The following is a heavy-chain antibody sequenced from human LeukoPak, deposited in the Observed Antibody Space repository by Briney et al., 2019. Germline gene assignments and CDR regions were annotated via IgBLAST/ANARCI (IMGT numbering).Heavy chain of an antibody. D-gene: IGHD2-8*02. V-gene: IGHV4-39*07. CDR1: GGSISSSSYY. J-gene: IGHJ4*02. CDR2: IYYSGST. CDR3: AKAPLGRCTGAICYSFDY. Sequence: ASETLSLTCTVSGGSISSSSYYWGWIRQPPGKGLEWIGSIYYSGSTYYNPSLKSRVTISVDTSKNQFSLKLSSVTAADTAVYYCAKAPLGRCTGAICYSFDYWGQGTLVTVSS.